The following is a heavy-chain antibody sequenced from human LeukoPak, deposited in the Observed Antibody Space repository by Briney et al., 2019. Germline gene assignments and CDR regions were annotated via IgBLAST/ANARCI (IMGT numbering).Heavy chain of an antibody. D-gene: IGHD1-26*01. V-gene: IGHV3-23*01. CDR2: ISGSGGSI. Sequence: GGSLRLSCAASGFTFSSYAMSWVRQAPGKGLEWVSAISGSGGSIYYADSVKGRFTISRDNSKNTLYLQMNSLRAEDTAVYYCARAWHGIYSGSYYAHSRAPGVRYFQHWGQGTLVTVSS. CDR3: ARAWHGIYSGSYYAHSRAPGVRYFQH. CDR1: GFTFSSYA. J-gene: IGHJ1*01.